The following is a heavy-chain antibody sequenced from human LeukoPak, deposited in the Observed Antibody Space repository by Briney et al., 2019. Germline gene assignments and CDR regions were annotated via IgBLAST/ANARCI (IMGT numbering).Heavy chain of an antibody. CDR1: GGSISSYY. J-gene: IGHJ4*02. CDR3: ARGLSWGPYYFDY. CDR2: IYYTGST. V-gene: IGHV4-59*01. D-gene: IGHD7-27*01. Sequence: SETLSLTCTVSGGSISSYYWSWIRQPPGKGLEWIGYIYYTGSTNYNPSLKSRVTISVDASKNQFSLKLNSMTAADTALYYCARGLSWGPYYFDYWGQGTLVTVSS.